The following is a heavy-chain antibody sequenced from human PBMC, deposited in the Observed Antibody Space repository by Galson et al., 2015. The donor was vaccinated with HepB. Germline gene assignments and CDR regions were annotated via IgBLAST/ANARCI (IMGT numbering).Heavy chain of an antibody. J-gene: IGHJ1*01. CDR2: ISSSSSYI. Sequence: SLRLSCAASGFTFSSYSMNWVRQAPGKGLEWVSSISSSSSYIYYADSVKGRFTISRDNAKNSLYLQMNSLRAEDTAVYYCARDPGYCSGGSCYPEYFQHWGQGTLVTVSS. V-gene: IGHV3-21*01. CDR3: ARDPGYCSGGSCYPEYFQH. CDR1: GFTFSSYS. D-gene: IGHD2-15*01.